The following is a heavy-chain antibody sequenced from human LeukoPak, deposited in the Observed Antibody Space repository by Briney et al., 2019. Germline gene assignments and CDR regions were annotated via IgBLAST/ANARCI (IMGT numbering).Heavy chain of an antibody. CDR3: ARDWFHAIDY. V-gene: IGHV3-74*01. CDR1: GFTFSDTW. J-gene: IGHJ4*02. D-gene: IGHD2/OR15-2a*01. Sequence: GGSLRLSCAASGFTFSDTWMHWVRQAPGEGLVWVSRIRSDGSDTRYAESVKGRFTISRDNAKNTLYLQMNSLRAEDTAVYYCARDWFHAIDYWGQGTLVTVSA. CDR2: IRSDGSDT.